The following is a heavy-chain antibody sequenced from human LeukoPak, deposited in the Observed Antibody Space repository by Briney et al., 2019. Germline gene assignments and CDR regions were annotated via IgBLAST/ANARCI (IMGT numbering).Heavy chain of an antibody. J-gene: IGHJ4*02. D-gene: IGHD3-10*01. Sequence: YPSQALSLTCTVSGGSISSGDYYWSRIRQPPGKRLEWIGYIYYSGSTYYNPSLKSRVTISVDTSKNQFSLKLSSVTAADTAVYYCARKSMVRGVVSFFDYWGQGTLVTVSS. CDR3: ARKSMVRGVVSFFDY. V-gene: IGHV4-30-4*01. CDR2: IYYSGST. CDR1: GGSISSGDYY.